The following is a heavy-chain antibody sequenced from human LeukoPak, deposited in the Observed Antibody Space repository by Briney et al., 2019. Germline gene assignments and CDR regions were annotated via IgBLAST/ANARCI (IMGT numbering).Heavy chain of an antibody. CDR1: GFTFDDYA. D-gene: IGHD6-6*01. V-gene: IGHV3-9*03. CDR2: ISWNSGGM. J-gene: IGHJ3*02. CDR3: AKGTAYSSSSGQGAFDI. Sequence: GGSLRLSCAASGFTFDDYAMHWVRQAPGKGLEWVSGISWNSGGMGYADSVKGRFTISRDNAKNSLYLQMNSLRVEDMALYYCAKGTAYSSSSGQGAFDIWGQGTMVTVSS.